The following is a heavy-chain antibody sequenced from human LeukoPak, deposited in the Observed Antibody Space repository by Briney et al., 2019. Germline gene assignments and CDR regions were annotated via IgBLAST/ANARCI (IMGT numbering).Heavy chain of an antibody. CDR3: ARDLSSTSSWATVPDY. J-gene: IGHJ4*02. CDR2: ISYDGRND. D-gene: IGHD2-2*01. V-gene: IGHV3-30*04. CDR1: GFTFSSYS. Sequence: GRSLRLSCAASGFTFSSYSMHWVRQAPGKGLEWVAAISYDGRNDHYADSVKGRFTISRDNSKNTLYLQMNSLRAEDTAVYYCARDLSSTSSWATVPDYWGQGTLVTVSS.